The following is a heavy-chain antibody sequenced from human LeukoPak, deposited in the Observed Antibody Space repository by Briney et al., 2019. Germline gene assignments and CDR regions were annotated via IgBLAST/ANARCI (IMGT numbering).Heavy chain of an antibody. Sequence: GGSLRLSCAASGFTFSNYAMSWVRQAPGKGLEWVSGISGSGGSTYYADSVKDRFTISRDNSKNTLYLQMNSLRAEDTAVYYCAKETVVVVAATPDAFDIWGQGTMVTVSS. CDR2: ISGSGGST. J-gene: IGHJ3*02. CDR3: AKETVVVVAATPDAFDI. V-gene: IGHV3-23*01. CDR1: GFTFSNYA. D-gene: IGHD2-15*01.